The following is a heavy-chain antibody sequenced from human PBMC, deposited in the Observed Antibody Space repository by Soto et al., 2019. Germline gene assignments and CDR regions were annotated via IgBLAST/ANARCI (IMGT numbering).Heavy chain of an antibody. V-gene: IGHV3-23*01. D-gene: IGHD6-25*01. CDR1: RFTFSDHY. CDR2: ISGSGGST. Sequence: GGSLRLSCAACRFTFSDHYMDWVRQAPGKGLEWVSAISGSGGSTYYADSVKGRFTISRDNSKNTLYLQMNSLRAEDTAVYYCAKGAPQRRVWFDPWGQGTLVTVSS. CDR3: AKGAPQRRVWFDP. J-gene: IGHJ5*02.